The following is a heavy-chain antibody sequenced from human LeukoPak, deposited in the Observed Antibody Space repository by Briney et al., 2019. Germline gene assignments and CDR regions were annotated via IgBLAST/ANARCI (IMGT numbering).Heavy chain of an antibody. CDR3: AREGWELLHNDAFDI. Sequence: GGSLRLSCAASGFTFSSYAMHWVRQAPGKGLEWVAVISYDGSNKYYADSVKGRFTISRDNSKNTLYLQMNSLRAEDTAVYYCAREGWELLHNDAFDIWGQGTMVTVSS. J-gene: IGHJ3*02. CDR1: GFTFSSYA. D-gene: IGHD1-26*01. CDR2: ISYDGSNK. V-gene: IGHV3-30-3*01.